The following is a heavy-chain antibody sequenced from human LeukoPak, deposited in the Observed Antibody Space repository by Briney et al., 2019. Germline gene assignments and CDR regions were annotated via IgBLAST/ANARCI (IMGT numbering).Heavy chain of an antibody. CDR2: ISSSISYT. V-gene: IGHV3-11*06. Sequence: GGPLRLSCVASGFTSSDYYMSWIRPAPGEGLEWVSYISSSISYTNYADSVKGRFTISRDNAKNSLYLQMNSLRAENTAVYYCAKGTVVLWFGETDAFDSWGEGTMVTVSS. D-gene: IGHD3-10*01. CDR3: AKGTVVLWFGETDAFDS. J-gene: IGHJ3*02. CDR1: GFTSSDYY.